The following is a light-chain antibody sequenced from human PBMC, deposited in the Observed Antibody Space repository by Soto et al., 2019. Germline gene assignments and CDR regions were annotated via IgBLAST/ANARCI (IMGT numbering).Light chain of an antibody. CDR2: AAS. Sequence: DIQMTQSPSTLSGSVGDRVTITCRASQTDSSWLAWYQQKPGKVPKLLIDAASTLQSGVPSRXXGTGSGTDXXLTISSLQPEDVATYYCRSCNSAPCTLAQRTKV. CDR1: QTDSSW. V-gene: IGKV1-27*01. CDR3: RSCNSAPCT. J-gene: IGKJ1*01.